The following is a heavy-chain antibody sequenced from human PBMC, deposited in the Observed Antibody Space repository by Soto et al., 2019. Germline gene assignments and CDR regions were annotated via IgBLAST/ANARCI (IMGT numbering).Heavy chain of an antibody. CDR1: GGTFSSYT. V-gene: IGHV1-69*04. Sequence: GASVNVSCKASGGTFSSYTISWVRQAPGQGLEWMGRIIPILGIANYAQKFQGRVTITADNSKNTLYLQMNSLRAEDTALYYCARDSNYVGAFDIWGQGTMVTVSS. CDR3: ARDSNYVGAFDI. CDR2: IIPILGIA. J-gene: IGHJ3*02. D-gene: IGHD4-4*01.